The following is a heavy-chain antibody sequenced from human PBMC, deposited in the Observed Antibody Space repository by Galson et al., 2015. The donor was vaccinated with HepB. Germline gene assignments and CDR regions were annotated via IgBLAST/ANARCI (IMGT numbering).Heavy chain of an antibody. CDR1: GFTFTNHA. V-gene: IGHV3-64D*09. Sequence: SLRLSCAASGFTFTNHAIHWVRQAPGKGLEYVSVISGNGHDTYYAESVKGRFSVSRDNSGNWLFLQMSSLRPEDTAVYYCVRDWTYDFWSGYFGAFDLWGQGTLVTVSS. CDR3: VRDWTYDFWSGYFGAFDL. CDR2: ISGNGHDT. J-gene: IGHJ3*01. D-gene: IGHD3-3*01.